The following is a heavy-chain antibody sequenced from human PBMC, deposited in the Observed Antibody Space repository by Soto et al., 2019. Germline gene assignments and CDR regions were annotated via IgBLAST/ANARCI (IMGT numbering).Heavy chain of an antibody. J-gene: IGHJ5*02. D-gene: IGHD2-2*01. CDR1: GYTFTSYG. V-gene: IGHV1-18*01. CDR2: ISAYNGNT. CDR3: ARVVEVVVVPAKYNWFDP. Sequence: ASVKVSCKASGYTFTSYGISWVRQAPGQGLEWMGWISAYNGNTNYAQKLQGRVTMTTDTSTSTAYMELRSLRSDDTAVYYCARVVEVVVVPAKYNWFDPWGQGTLVNVSS.